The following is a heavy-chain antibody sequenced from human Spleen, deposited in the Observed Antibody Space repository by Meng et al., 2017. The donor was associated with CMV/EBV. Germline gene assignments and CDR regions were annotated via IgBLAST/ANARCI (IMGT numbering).Heavy chain of an antibody. CDR1: GYTFTSYG. J-gene: IGHJ4*02. CDR2: ISAYNGNT. V-gene: IGHV1-18*01. D-gene: IGHD5-18*01. CDR3: ATGRRGMHLWLT. Sequence: ASVKVSCKASGYTFTSYGISWVRQAPGQGLEWMGWISAYNGNTNYAQKLQGRVTMTTDTSTSTDYMELRSLRSDDTAVYYCATGRRGMHLWLTWGQGTLVTVSS.